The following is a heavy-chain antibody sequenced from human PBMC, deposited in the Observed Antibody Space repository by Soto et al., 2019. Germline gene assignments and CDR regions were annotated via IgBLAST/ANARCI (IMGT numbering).Heavy chain of an antibody. Sequence: EVQLLESGGGLVQPGGSLRLSCAASGFTFSSYAMSWVRQAPGKGLEWVSAISGSGGSTYYADSVKGRFTISRDNSKNTLYLQMNSLRAEHTAVYYCAKDLREYSSSWAEDYWGQGTLVTVSS. CDR2: ISGSGGST. D-gene: IGHD6-6*01. J-gene: IGHJ4*02. CDR1: GFTFSSYA. CDR3: AKDLREYSSSWAEDY. V-gene: IGHV3-23*01.